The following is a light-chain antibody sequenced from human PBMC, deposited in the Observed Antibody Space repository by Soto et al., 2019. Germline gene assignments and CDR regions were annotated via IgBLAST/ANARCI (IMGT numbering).Light chain of an antibody. J-gene: IGKJ2*01. CDR1: QSVTSTY. CDR3: QQYGSSPMYT. Sequence: EIVLTQSPGTLSLSPGERATLSCRASQSVTSTYLAWYQQRPGQAPRLLIYGASNRVPGIPDRFSGSGSGTDFTLTISRLEPEDFAVYYCQQYGSSPMYTFGQGTKLEIK. V-gene: IGKV3-20*01. CDR2: GAS.